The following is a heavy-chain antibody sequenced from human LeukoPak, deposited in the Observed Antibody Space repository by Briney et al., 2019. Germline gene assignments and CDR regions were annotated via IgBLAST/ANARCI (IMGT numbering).Heavy chain of an antibody. D-gene: IGHD6-13*01. V-gene: IGHV3-23*01. CDR1: GFTLSSSA. CDR2: SGTAGDT. J-gene: IGHJ4*02. CDR3: AKKTPGTYPFDY. Sequence: GGSLRLSCAASGFTLSSSAMIWVPQVPGKGLEWVSASGTAGDTYYADSVKGRFTISRDDSKNTLYLQMTSLRAEDTAVYYCAKKTPGTYPFDYWGQGALVTVSP.